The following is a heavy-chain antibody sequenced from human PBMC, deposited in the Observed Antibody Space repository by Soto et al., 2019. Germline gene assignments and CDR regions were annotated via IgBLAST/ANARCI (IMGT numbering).Heavy chain of an antibody. D-gene: IGHD4-4*01. CDR1: GGSISSSDW. Sequence: QVQLQESGPGLVKPSGTLSLTCAVSGGSISSSDWWSWVRQPPGKGLEWIGEIYHGGNTNYNPSLRSRVTISVDKSKNQFSLKLNSVTAADTAIYYCARKKASPNYFGPWGQGTLVTLSS. V-gene: IGHV4-4*02. CDR3: ARKKASPNYFGP. CDR2: IYHGGNT. J-gene: IGHJ5*02.